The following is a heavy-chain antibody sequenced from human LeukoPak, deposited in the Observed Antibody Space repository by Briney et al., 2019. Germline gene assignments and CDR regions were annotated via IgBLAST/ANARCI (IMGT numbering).Heavy chain of an antibody. J-gene: IGHJ3*02. D-gene: IGHD2-2*02. Sequence: GGSLRLSCAASGFTFSSYWMSWVRQAPGKGLEWVANIKQDGSEKYYVDSVKGRFTISRDNAKNSLYLQMNSLRAEDTAVYYCARDSNVPAAINAFDIWGQGTMVTVSS. CDR3: ARDSNVPAAINAFDI. V-gene: IGHV3-7*01. CDR2: IKQDGSEK. CDR1: GFTFSSYW.